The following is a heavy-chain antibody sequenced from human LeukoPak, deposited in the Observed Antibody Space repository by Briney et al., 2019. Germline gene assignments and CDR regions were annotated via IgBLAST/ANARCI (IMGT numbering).Heavy chain of an antibody. CDR2: TSGSGGST. CDR1: GFTFSSYA. D-gene: IGHD5-24*01. Sequence: PGGSLRLSCAASGFTFSSYAMSWVRQAPGKGLEWVSATSGSGGSTYYADSVKGRFTISRDNSKNTLYLQMNSLRAEDTAVYYCAKDVEMATINGYYYGMDVWGQGTTVTVSS. J-gene: IGHJ6*02. V-gene: IGHV3-23*01. CDR3: AKDVEMATINGYYYGMDV.